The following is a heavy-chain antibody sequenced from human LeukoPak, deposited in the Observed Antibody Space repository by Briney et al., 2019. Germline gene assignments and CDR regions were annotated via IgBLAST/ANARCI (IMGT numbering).Heavy chain of an antibody. J-gene: IGHJ4*02. CDR2: ISYDGSNK. CDR3: AREADYYDSSGYYSADYFDY. D-gene: IGHD3-22*01. V-gene: IGHV3-30*03. Sequence: HTGGSLRLSCAASGFTFSSYSMNWVRQAPGKGLEWVAVISYDGSNKYYADSVKGRFTISRDNSKNTLYLQMNSLRAEDTAVYYCAREADYYDSSGYYSADYFDYWGQGTLVTVSS. CDR1: GFTFSSYS.